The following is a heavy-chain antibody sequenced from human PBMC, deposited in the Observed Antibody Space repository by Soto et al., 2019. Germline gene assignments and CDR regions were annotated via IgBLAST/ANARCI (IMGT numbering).Heavy chain of an antibody. D-gene: IGHD6-13*01. CDR3: ARTYSSSWYLGY. J-gene: IGHJ4*02. CDR1: GGSFSGYY. CDR2: INHSGST. Sequence: QVQLQQWGAGLLKPSETLSLTCAVYGGSFSGYYWSWIRQPPGKGLEWIGEINHSGSTNYNPSLKSRVTISVDTSKNQCSLKLSSVTAADTAVYYCARTYSSSWYLGYWGQGTLVTVSS. V-gene: IGHV4-34*01.